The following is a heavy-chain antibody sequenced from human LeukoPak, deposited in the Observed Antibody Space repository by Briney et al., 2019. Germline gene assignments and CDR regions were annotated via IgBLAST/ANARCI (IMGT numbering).Heavy chain of an antibody. V-gene: IGHV1-8*03. D-gene: IGHD6-6*01. CDR3: AREGIAARRGNWFDP. Sequence: ASVKVSCKASGYTFTSYDINWVRQATGQGLEWMGWMNPNSGNTGYAQKFQGRVTITRNTSISTAYMELSSLRFEDTAVYYCAREGIAARRGNWFDPWGQGTLVTVSS. CDR2: MNPNSGNT. CDR1: GYTFTSYD. J-gene: IGHJ5*02.